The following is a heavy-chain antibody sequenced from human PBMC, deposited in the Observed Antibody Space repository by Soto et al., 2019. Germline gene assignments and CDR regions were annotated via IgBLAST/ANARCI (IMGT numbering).Heavy chain of an antibody. CDR2: MNPNSGNT. D-gene: IGHD3-16*01. Sequence: ASVKVSCKASGYTLTSYDINWVRQATGRGLEWMGWMNPNSGNTGYAQKFQGRVTMTRNTSISTAYMELSSLRSEDTAVYYCARVGAGGAYYYYGMDVWGQGTTVTVSS. J-gene: IGHJ6*02. CDR3: ARVGAGGAYYYYGMDV. CDR1: GYTLTSYD. V-gene: IGHV1-8*01.